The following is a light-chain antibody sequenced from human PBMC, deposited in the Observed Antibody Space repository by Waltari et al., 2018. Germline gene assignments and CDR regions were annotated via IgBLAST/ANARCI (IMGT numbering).Light chain of an antibody. CDR2: AAS. V-gene: IGKV1-9*01. CDR1: QGISSY. Sequence: RDTITCRASQGISSYLAWYQQKPGKAPKLLIYAASTLQSGVPSRFSGSGSGTDFTLTISSLQPEDFATYYCQQLRAFGQGTKVEIK. J-gene: IGKJ1*01. CDR3: QQLRA.